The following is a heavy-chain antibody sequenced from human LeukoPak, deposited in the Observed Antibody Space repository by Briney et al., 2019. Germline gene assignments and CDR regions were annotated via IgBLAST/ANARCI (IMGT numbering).Heavy chain of an antibody. J-gene: IGHJ3*02. CDR2: IKQDGSEK. CDR1: GFTFSSYG. CDR3: AREGFAAAPDI. V-gene: IGHV3-7*01. D-gene: IGHD6-25*01. Sequence: PGGSLRLSCAASGFTFSSYGMHWVRQAPGKGLEWVANIKQDGSEKNYVDSVKGRFTISRDNAKNSMYLQMNSLRAEDTAVYYCAREGFAAAPDIWGQGTMVTVSS.